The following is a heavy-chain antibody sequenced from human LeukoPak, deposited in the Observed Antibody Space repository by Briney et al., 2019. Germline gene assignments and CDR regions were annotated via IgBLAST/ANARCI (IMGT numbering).Heavy chain of an antibody. V-gene: IGHV4-30-2*01. CDR2: VDHSGST. J-gene: IGHJ4*02. D-gene: IGHD1-1*01. CDR1: GGAINSGANY. Sequence: PSETLSLTCSVSGGAINSGANYWNWIRQPPGKGLEWIGSVDHSGSTYYKSSLKSRVTISVDKSKNQFSVKLGSVTAADTAVYYCARLEANWVFDYWGQGTLVTVSS. CDR3: ARLEANWVFDY.